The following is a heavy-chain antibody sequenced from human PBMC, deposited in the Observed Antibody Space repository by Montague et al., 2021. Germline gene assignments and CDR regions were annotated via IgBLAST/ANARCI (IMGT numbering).Heavy chain of an antibody. D-gene: IGHD5-24*01. CDR3: ARGWQKRFDP. CDR2: SYYRSKWYN. CDR1: GDSDSGDEAT. V-gene: IGHV6-1*01. Sequence: CAISGDSDSGDEATCNSIRHSSSRRLDWLGGSYYRSKWYNEYAISVKSRITVNPDTSKNQFSLLLNSVTPEDTAVYYCARGWQKRFDPWGQGTLVTVSS. J-gene: IGHJ5*02.